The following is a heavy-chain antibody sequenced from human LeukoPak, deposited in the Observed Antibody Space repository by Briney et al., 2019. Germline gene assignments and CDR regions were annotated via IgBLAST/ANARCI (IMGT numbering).Heavy chain of an antibody. D-gene: IGHD3-22*01. CDR2: INTDGSST. CDR3: AKGHVESGGYYYFDY. J-gene: IGHJ4*02. V-gene: IGHV3-74*01. CDR1: GFTFSNYW. Sequence: PGGSLRLSCAASGFTFSNYWMHWVRQAPGKGLVWVSRINTDGSSTNYADSVKGRFTISRDNAKNTLYLQMNSLRAEDTAVYYCAKGHVESGGYYYFDYWGQGTLVTVSS.